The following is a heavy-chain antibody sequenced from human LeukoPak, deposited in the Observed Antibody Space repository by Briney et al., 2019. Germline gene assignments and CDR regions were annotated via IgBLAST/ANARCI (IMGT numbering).Heavy chain of an antibody. Sequence: GASVKVSCKASGYTFTSYDINWVRQATGQGLEWMGWMNPNSGNTGYAQKFQGRVTITRNTSISTAYMELSSLRSEDTAVYYCARTSYDFWSGHGVFFDYWGQGTLVTVSS. CDR2: MNPNSGNT. CDR3: ARTSYDFWSGHGVFFDY. CDR1: GYTFTSYD. V-gene: IGHV1-8*03. D-gene: IGHD3-3*01. J-gene: IGHJ4*02.